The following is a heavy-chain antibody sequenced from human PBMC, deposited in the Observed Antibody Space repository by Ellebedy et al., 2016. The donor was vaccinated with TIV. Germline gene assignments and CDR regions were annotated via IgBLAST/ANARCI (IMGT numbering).Heavy chain of an antibody. J-gene: IGHJ4*02. Sequence: GGSLRLSCVASGFTFSSYAMNWVRQAPGKGLEWVSAISGSGDSTYYADSMKGRFTISRDNSKNTLYLQMNSLRVEDTAVYYCAKGLSYPSMVRGVIPPPWYWGQGTLVTVSS. CDR3: AKGLSYPSMVRGVIPPPWY. CDR2: ISGSGDST. D-gene: IGHD3-10*01. V-gene: IGHV3-23*01. CDR1: GFTFSSYA.